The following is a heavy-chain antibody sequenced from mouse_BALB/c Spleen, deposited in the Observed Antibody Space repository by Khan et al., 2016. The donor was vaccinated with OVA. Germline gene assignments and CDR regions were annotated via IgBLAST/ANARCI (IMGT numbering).Heavy chain of an antibody. CDR3: ARTARIKY. J-gene: IGHJ2*01. Sequence: VQLQQSGPGLVKPSQSLSLTCTVTGYSITSGYGWNWIRQFPGNKLEWMGYISYSGSTNYNPSLKSRISITRDTSKNQFFLQLNSVTTEYTATYDCARTARIKYWGQGTTLTGSS. V-gene: IGHV3-2*02. D-gene: IGHD1-2*01. CDR2: ISYSGST. CDR1: GYSITSGYG.